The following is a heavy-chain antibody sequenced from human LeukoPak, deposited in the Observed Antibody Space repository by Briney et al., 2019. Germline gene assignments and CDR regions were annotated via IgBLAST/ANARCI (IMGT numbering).Heavy chain of an antibody. Sequence: SQTLSLTCAISGDSFSSNSAAWNLIRQSPSRGLEWLGRTYYRSKWYNDYAVSVKSRITINPDTSKNQFSLQLNSVTPEDTAVYYCAREGTVGATPFDYWGQGTLVTVSS. CDR2: TYYRSKWYN. CDR1: GDSFSSNSAA. J-gene: IGHJ4*02. V-gene: IGHV6-1*01. CDR3: AREGTVGATPFDY. D-gene: IGHD1-26*01.